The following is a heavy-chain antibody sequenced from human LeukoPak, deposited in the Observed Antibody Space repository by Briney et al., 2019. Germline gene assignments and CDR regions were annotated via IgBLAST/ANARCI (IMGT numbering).Heavy chain of an antibody. Sequence: GGSLRLSCAGSGFTFSSYRMNWVRQAPGKGLEWVSYISSSSRTIYYADSVKGRFTISRDNAKNSLYLQMNSLRAEDTAVYYCARDLRSSGYYAFDYWGQGTLVTVSS. CDR1: GFTFSSYR. V-gene: IGHV3-48*04. D-gene: IGHD3-22*01. J-gene: IGHJ4*02. CDR3: ARDLRSSGYYAFDY. CDR2: ISSSSRTI.